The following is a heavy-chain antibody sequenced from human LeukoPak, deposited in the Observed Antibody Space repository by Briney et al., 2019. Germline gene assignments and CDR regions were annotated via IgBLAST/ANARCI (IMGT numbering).Heavy chain of an antibody. Sequence: SETLSLTCTVSGGSISSYYWSWIRQPPGKGLEWIGYIYYSGCTNYNPSLKSRVTISVDTSKNQFSLKLSSVTAADTAVYYCARHVGYSGYDLRSVSWGQGTLVTVSS. CDR1: GGSISSYY. CDR2: IYYSGCT. D-gene: IGHD5-12*01. CDR3: ARHVGYSGYDLRSVS. V-gene: IGHV4-59*08. J-gene: IGHJ4*02.